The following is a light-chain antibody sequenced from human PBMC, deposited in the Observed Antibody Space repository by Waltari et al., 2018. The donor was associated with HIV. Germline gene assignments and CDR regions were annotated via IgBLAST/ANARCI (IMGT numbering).Light chain of an antibody. CDR1: RSTIRHNS. J-gene: IGLJ2*01. Sequence: QSVLTPPPSVSAAPGQTVTISCSGNRSTIRHNSVSWYQQVPGTAPKLLIYDNDNRPSGIPDRFTASKSGTSATLGITGLQTGDEADYYCGTWDSSLSAGVFGGGTKLTVL. CDR2: DND. V-gene: IGLV1-51*01. CDR3: GTWDSSLSAGV.